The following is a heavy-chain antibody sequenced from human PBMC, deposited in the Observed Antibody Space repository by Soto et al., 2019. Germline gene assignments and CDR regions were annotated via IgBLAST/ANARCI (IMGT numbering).Heavy chain of an antibody. V-gene: IGHV3-23*01. CDR3: AHSWVGRDIVVVPAAPTYYFDY. J-gene: IGHJ4*02. D-gene: IGHD2-2*01. Sequence: GGSLRLSCAAFGFNFSSYAMTWVRQAPGKGLEWVSAISGSDGSTYYADSVKGRFTISRDNSKNTLFLQMTNMDPVDTATYYCAHSWVGRDIVVVPAAPTYYFDYWGQGTLVTVSS. CDR2: ISGSDGST. CDR1: GFNFSSYA.